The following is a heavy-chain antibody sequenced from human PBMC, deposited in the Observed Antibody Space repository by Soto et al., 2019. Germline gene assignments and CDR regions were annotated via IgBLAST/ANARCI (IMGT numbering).Heavy chain of an antibody. CDR1: GFTFSSHA. V-gene: IGHV3-30-3*01. Sequence: QVQLVESGGGLVQPGRSLRLSCAVSGFTFSSHAMHWVRQAPVKGLEWVALISSDGSNKYYADSVKGRFTTSRDNSKNTMYLQMNRLRVEDKAVYYCARDDEGGSDCDLGYWGQGALVTVSS. J-gene: IGHJ4*02. CDR2: ISSDGSNK. D-gene: IGHD1-26*01. CDR3: ARDDEGGSDCDLGY.